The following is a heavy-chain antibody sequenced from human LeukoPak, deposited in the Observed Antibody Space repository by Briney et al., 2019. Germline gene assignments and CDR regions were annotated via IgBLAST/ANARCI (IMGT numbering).Heavy chain of an antibody. Sequence: PGGSLRLSCAASGFTFSSYWMSWVRQAPGKGLEWVANIKQDGSEKYYVDSVKGRFTISRDNAKNSLYLQMNSLRAEDTAVYYCARSKAHLSTSWYGNWFDPWGQGTLVTVSS. D-gene: IGHD2-2*01. CDR3: ARSKAHLSTSWYGNWFDP. V-gene: IGHV3-7*01. J-gene: IGHJ5*02. CDR2: IKQDGSEK. CDR1: GFTFSSYW.